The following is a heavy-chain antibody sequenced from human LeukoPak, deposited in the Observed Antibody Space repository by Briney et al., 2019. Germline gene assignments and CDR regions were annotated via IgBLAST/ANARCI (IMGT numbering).Heavy chain of an antibody. V-gene: IGHV3-64*01. D-gene: IGHD1-26*01. Sequence: GGSLRLSCAASGFTFSTYAMHWVRQAPGKGLEYVSAISSNGGSTYYANSVKGRFTISRDHTKNTLYLHMGSLRAEDMAVYYCARRGSYYGDSMDYWGQGTLVTVSS. CDR2: ISSNGGST. CDR3: ARRGSYYGDSMDY. J-gene: IGHJ4*02. CDR1: GFTFSTYA.